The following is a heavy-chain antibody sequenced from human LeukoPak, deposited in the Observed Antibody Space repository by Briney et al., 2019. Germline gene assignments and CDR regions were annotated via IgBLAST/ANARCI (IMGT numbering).Heavy chain of an antibody. D-gene: IGHD3-10*01. CDR2: ISSSGSTI. J-gene: IGHJ4*02. Sequence: GGSLRLSCAASGFTFSDYYMSWIRQAPGKGLEWVSYISSSGSTIYYEDSVKGRLTISRYIAKNSLYLQMISLRAEDTAVYYCARVDLSYYGSGSHDYWGQGTLVTVSS. CDR3: ARVDLSYYGSGSHDY. V-gene: IGHV3-11*04. CDR1: GFTFSDYY.